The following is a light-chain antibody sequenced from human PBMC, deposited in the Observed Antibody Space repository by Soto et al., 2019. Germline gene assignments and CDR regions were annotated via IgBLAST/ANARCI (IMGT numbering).Light chain of an antibody. CDR2: EVN. Sequence: QSALTQPPSASGSPGQSVTISCTGTSSDVGGYNYVSWYQQHPGKAPKLMIYEVNKRPSGVPDRFSGSKSGNTASLTVSGLQAEDEADYDCSSYAVINNVLFGGGTQLTVL. CDR1: SSDVGGYNY. V-gene: IGLV2-8*01. J-gene: IGLJ2*01. CDR3: SSYAVINNVL.